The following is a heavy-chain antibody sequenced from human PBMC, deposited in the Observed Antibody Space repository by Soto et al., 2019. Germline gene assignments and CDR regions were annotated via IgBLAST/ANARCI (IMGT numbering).Heavy chain of an antibody. CDR2: INSYNGIT. CDR3: SRDRQNYGSFDY. J-gene: IGHJ4*02. V-gene: IGHV1-18*01. D-gene: IGHD4-17*01. Sequence: QVQLVQSGAEVKKPGASVKVPCKASGYTFTNYGISWVRQAPGQGLEWMGWINSYNGITNNAQNFQGRVTMTTDTSTNTAYMELRSLRSDDTAWYYCSRDRQNYGSFDYWGQGTLVTVSS. CDR1: GYTFTNYG.